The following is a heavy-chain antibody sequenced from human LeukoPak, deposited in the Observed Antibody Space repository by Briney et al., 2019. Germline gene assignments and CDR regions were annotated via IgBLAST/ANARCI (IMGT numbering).Heavy chain of an antibody. CDR3: TTDTFGARDS. CDR1: GYTFSRSW. V-gene: IGHV3-74*01. J-gene: IGHJ4*02. CDR2: INEDGSPT. Sequence: GGSLRLSCAASGYTFSRSWMHWGRPGAGKGLVWVSRINEDGSPTSYAESVRGRFTISRDNAKNTLYLQMNSLRAEDAAVYYCTTDTFGARDSWGQGTLVTVSS. D-gene: IGHD3-10*01.